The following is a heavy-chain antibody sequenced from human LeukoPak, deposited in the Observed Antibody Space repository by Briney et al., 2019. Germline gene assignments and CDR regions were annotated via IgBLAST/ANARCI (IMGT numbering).Heavy chain of an antibody. CDR2: ISHSGGT. Sequence: SETLSLTCAVSGDSISSGTYSWTWIRQPPGKGLEWIGFISHSGGTYYNPSLKSRVTMSVDRSENQFSLKLSSVTAADTAVYYCAGRFNTGWYNYWGQGTLVTVSS. D-gene: IGHD6-19*01. J-gene: IGHJ4*02. CDR1: GDSISSGTYS. CDR3: AGRFNTGWYNY. V-gene: IGHV4-30-2*01.